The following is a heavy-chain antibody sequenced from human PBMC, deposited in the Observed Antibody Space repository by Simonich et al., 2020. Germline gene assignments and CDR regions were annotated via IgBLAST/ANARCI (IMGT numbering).Heavy chain of an antibody. Sequence: QVQLVQSGAEEKKPGASVKVSCTAYGSTFTGYEMHWVRQAPGQGLEWERLIHPNSGGTTYAQKCQGRVTMTRDTSISTAYMELSRLRSDDTAVYYCARWELGLVPFWGQGTLVTVSS. V-gene: IGHV1-2*06. CDR3: ARWELGLVPF. CDR2: IHPNSGGT. D-gene: IGHD7-27*01. CDR1: GSTFTGYE. J-gene: IGHJ4*02.